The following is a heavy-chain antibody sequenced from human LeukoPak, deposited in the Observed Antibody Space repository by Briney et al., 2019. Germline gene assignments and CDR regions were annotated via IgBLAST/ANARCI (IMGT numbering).Heavy chain of an antibody. CDR1: SGSISSYY. J-gene: IGHJ3*02. D-gene: IGHD6-19*01. CDR3: ARHLGVAVAADAFDI. V-gene: IGHV4-59*08. Sequence: SETLSLTCTVSSGSISSYYCSWIRQPPGKGLEWVGYTYYSGTTKYNPSLKRRVTISADTSKNQFSLKLTSLTAADTAVYYCARHLGVAVAADAFDIWGQGTMVTVSS. CDR2: TYYSGTT.